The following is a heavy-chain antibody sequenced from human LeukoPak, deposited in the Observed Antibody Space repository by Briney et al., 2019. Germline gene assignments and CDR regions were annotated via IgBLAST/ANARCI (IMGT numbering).Heavy chain of an antibody. CDR1: GFTFSSYA. CDR3: AKIFTAAAGIFGYFDY. V-gene: IGHV3-30*04. D-gene: IGHD6-13*01. J-gene: IGHJ4*02. Sequence: PGGSLRLSCAASGFTFSSYAMHWVRQAPGKGLEWVAVISYDGSNKYYADSVKGRFTISRDNSKNTLYLQMNSLRAEDTAVYYCAKIFTAAAGIFGYFDYWGQGTLVTVSS. CDR2: ISYDGSNK.